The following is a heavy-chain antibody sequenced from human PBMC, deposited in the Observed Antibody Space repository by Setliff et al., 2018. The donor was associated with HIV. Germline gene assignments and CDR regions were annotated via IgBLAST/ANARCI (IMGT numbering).Heavy chain of an antibody. V-gene: IGHV4-4*07. Sequence: NPSETLSLTCTVSDDSISSNYWSWIRQSAGKGLEWVGRIYTGGRTNYNPSLKGQVTMSVDTSKNQFSLNLSSVTAADTAVYYCARHDSGGYYSLDYWGQGTLVTVSS. J-gene: IGHJ4*02. CDR1: DDSISSNY. CDR3: ARHDSGGYYSLDY. CDR2: IYTGGRT. D-gene: IGHD3-22*01.